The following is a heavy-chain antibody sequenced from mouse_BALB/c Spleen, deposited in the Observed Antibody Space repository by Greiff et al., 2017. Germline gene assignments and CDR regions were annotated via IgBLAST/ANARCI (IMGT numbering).Heavy chain of an antibody. CDR2: ISSGGSYT. J-gene: IGHJ3*01. CDR1: GFTFSSYG. V-gene: IGHV5-6*01. D-gene: IGHD2-3*01. CDR3: ARDDGYSFAY. Sequence: EVMLVESGGDLVKPGGSLKLSCAASGFTFSSYGMSWVRQTPDKRLEWVATISSGGSYTYYPDSVKGRFTISRDNAKNTLYLQMSSLKSEDTAMYYCARDDGYSFAYWGQGTLVTVSA.